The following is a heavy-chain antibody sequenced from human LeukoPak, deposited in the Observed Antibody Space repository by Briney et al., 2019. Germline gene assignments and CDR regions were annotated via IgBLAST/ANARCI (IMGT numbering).Heavy chain of an antibody. V-gene: IGHV4-39*07. J-gene: IGHJ5*02. CDR3: ARFTPQGYGWGGYNRFDP. CDR1: GGSISSNNYY. Sequence: SETLSLTCTVSGGSISSNNYYWGWIRQPPGKGLEWIGSIYYRGSTYYNPSLKSRVTISVDTSKHQFSLNLTSVTAADTAVYYCARFTPQGYGWGGYNRFDPWGQGTLVTVSS. D-gene: IGHD3-16*01. CDR2: IYYRGST.